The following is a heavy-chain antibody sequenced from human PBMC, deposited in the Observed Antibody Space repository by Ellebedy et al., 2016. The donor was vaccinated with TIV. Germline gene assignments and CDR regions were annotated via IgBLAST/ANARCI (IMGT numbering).Heavy chain of an antibody. CDR2: ISGRGEST. J-gene: IGHJ5*02. CDR3: ATRGHSIGWFAD. V-gene: IGHV3-23*01. Sequence: PGGSLRLSCATSGFIFSDYAISWVRQPPGKGLEWVSTISGRGESTFAADSVKGRFTISRDFSKRTVYLQMNSLRVEDTAVSFCATRGHSIGWFADWGQGTLVTFSS. CDR1: GFIFSDYA. D-gene: IGHD3-22*01.